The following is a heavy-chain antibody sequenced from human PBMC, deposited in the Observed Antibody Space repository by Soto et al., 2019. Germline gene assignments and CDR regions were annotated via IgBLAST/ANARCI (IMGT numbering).Heavy chain of an antibody. D-gene: IGHD3-16*01. V-gene: IGHV3-23*01. J-gene: IGHJ4*02. CDR3: VKGTFGNGWSS. CDR2: ITESGGYT. Sequence: EVQLLESGGGLVQPGGSLRLSCAASGFTFSNYAFNWVRQAPGKGLEWVSGITESGGYTDYADSVRGRFTISRDNSKNTLYVQMNSLRAEDTAVYYCVKGTFGNGWSSWGQGTLVAVSS. CDR1: GFTFSNYA.